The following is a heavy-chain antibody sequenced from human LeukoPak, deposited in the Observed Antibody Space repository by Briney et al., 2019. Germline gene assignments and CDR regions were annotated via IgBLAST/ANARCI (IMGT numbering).Heavy chain of an antibody. CDR3: ARDYEYSSGWLRDP. D-gene: IGHD6-19*01. CDR2: IYSSGST. Sequence: SETLSLTCTVSGGSIRGYYWSWIRQPPGKGLEWIGYIYSSGSTSYNPSLKSRVTMSIDTSKNQFSLKLTSVTAADTAVYYCARDYEYSSGWLRDPWGQGTLVTVSS. CDR1: GGSIRGYY. J-gene: IGHJ5*02. V-gene: IGHV4-4*09.